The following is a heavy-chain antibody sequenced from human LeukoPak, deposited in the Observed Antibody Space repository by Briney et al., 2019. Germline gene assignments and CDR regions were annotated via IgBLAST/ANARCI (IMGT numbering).Heavy chain of an antibody. CDR2: IYHSGST. CDR3: ARGVAVAGYFDY. V-gene: IGHV4-59*01. J-gene: IGHJ4*02. D-gene: IGHD6-19*01. Sequence: SETLSLTCTVSGGSISNYWSWIRQPPGKGLEWIGYIYHSGSTYYNPSLKSRVTISVDRSKNQFSLKLSSVTAADTAVYYCARGVAVAGYFDYWGQGTLVTVSS. CDR1: GGSISNY.